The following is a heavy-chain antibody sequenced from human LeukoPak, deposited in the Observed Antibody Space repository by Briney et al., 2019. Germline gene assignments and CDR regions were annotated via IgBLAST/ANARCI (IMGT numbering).Heavy chain of an antibody. Sequence: GGSLRLSCAASGFTFNSYWMTWVRQAPGKGLEWVASINQDGSQKYYVESLKGRFTISRDNAKNSHYLQMNSLRAEDTAVYYCAREQWLGFDYWGQGTLVTVSS. J-gene: IGHJ4*02. V-gene: IGHV3-7*03. D-gene: IGHD6-19*01. CDR3: AREQWLGFDY. CDR1: GFTFNSYW. CDR2: INQDGSQK.